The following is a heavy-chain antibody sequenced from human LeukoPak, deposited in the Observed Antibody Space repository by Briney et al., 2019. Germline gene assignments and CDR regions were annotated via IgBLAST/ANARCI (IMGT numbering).Heavy chain of an antibody. D-gene: IGHD3-3*01. CDR2: ISSSSSYI. CDR1: GFTFSSYS. Sequence: GGSLRLSCAASGFTFSSYSMNWVRQAPGKGLEWVSSISSSSSYIYYADSVKGRFTISRDNAKNSLYLQMNSLRAEDTAVYYCATMKPLRFLEWLPYFDYWGQGTLVTVSS. J-gene: IGHJ4*02. V-gene: IGHV3-21*01. CDR3: ATMKPLRFLEWLPYFDY.